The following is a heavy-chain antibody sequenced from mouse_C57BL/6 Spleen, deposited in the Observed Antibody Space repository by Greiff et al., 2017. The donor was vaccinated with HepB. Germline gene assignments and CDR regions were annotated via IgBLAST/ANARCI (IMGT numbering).Heavy chain of an antibody. Sequence: EVQRVESGGDLVKPGGSLKLSCAASGFTFSSYGMSWVRQTPDKRLEWVATISSGGSYTYYPDSVKGRFTISRDNAKNTLYLQMSSLKSEDTAMYYCARRNLPFDYWGQGTTLTVSS. CDR3: ARRNLPFDY. CDR1: GFTFSSYG. CDR2: ISSGGSYT. J-gene: IGHJ2*01. D-gene: IGHD5-1*01. V-gene: IGHV5-6*01.